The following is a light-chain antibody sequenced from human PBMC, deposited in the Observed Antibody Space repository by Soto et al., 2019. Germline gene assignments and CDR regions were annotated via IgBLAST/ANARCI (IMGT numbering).Light chain of an antibody. CDR1: QSVDSNY. CDR3: QQYGSIPRT. Sequence: EIVLTQSPGTLSLSPGERATLSGRASQSVDSNYFAWYQQKPGQAPRLLLYGTSYRATGIPDRFSGSGSGTDFTLTISRLEPEDFAVYHCQQYGSIPRTFGRGTKVDIK. V-gene: IGKV3-20*01. J-gene: IGKJ1*01. CDR2: GTS.